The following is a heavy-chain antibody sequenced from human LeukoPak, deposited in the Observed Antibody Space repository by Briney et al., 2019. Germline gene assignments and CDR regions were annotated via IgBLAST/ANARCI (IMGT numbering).Heavy chain of an antibody. D-gene: IGHD1-26*01. CDR2: ISAYNGDT. Sequence: ASVKVSCKASGYTFTGYYMHWVRQAPGQGLEWLGWISAYNGDTNYEQKLQGRVTMTTDTSTSTAYMELRSLRSDDTAIYYCARDGGVVGGTTGAFDIWGQGTMVTVSS. V-gene: IGHV1-18*04. J-gene: IGHJ3*02. CDR3: ARDGGVVGGTTGAFDI. CDR1: GYTFTGYY.